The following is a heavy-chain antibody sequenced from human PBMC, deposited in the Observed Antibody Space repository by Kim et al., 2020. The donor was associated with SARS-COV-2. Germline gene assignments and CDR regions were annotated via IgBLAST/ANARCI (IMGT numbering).Heavy chain of an antibody. CDR2: INHSGST. CDR1: GESFSGYS. D-gene: IGHD2-2*01. CDR3: ARGRVGVVPSPILGLGPFWKHYYMDV. J-gene: IGHJ6*03. V-gene: IGHV4-34*01. Sequence: SETLSLTCTVFGESFSGYSWTWVRRPPGKGLEWIGEINHSGSTNYNPSLKSRVTISSDTSKNQFSLRLTSPSAADTAVYYCARGRVGVVPSPILGLGPFWKHYYMDVWGRGATVTVAS.